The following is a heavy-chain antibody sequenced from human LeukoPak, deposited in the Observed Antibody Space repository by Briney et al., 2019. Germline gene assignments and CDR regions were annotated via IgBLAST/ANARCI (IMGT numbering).Heavy chain of an antibody. V-gene: IGHV4-31*03. J-gene: IGHJ4*02. Sequence: SQTLSLTCTVSGGPISSGGYYWSWIRQHPGKGLEWIGYIYYSGSTYYNPSLKSRVTISVDTSKNQFSLKLSSVTAADTAVYYCARAYGSGTHFDYWGQGTLVTVSS. CDR2: IYYSGST. D-gene: IGHD3-10*01. CDR1: GGPISSGGYY. CDR3: ARAYGSGTHFDY.